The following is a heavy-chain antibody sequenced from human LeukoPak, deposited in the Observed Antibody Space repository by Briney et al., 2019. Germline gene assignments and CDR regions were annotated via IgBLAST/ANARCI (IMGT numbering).Heavy chain of an antibody. V-gene: IGHV4-4*02. J-gene: IGHJ4*02. CDR1: GGSISSSNW. D-gene: IGHD2/OR15-2a*01. CDR3: ARDQGDNQSKYRNKGALVY. CDR2: IYHSGST. Sequence: TSETLSLTCAVSGGSISSSNWWSWVRQPPGKGLEWIGEIYHSGSTNYNPSLKSRVTISVDKSKNQFSLKLSSVTAADTAVYYCARDQGDNQSKYRNKGALVYWGQGTLVTVSS.